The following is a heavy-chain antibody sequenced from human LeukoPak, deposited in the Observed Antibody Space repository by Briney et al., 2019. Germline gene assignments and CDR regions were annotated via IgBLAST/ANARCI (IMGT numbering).Heavy chain of an antibody. V-gene: IGHV4-34*01. Sequence: KPSENLSLTCAVYGGSFSGYYWSWIRQPPGKGLEWIGGINHSGSTNYNPSLKSRVTISVDTSKNQFSLKLSSVTAADTAVYYCASSGRMTTVTTAFHYWGQGTLVTVSS. CDR2: INHSGST. J-gene: IGHJ4*02. CDR3: ASSGRMTTVTTAFHY. CDR1: GGSFSGYY. D-gene: IGHD4-17*01.